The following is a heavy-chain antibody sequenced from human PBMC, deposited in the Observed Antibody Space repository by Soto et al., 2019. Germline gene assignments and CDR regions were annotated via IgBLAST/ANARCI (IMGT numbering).Heavy chain of an antibody. CDR3: ARMGRDYDSSGYYLGHDWYRYIWAFDI. Sequence: GEFLKISCKGSGYSFTSYWISWVRQMPGKGLEWMGRIDPSDSYTNYSPSFQGHVTISADKSISTAYLQWSSLKASDTAMYYCARMGRDYDSSGYYLGHDWYRYIWAFDIWGQGTMVTVSS. V-gene: IGHV5-10-1*01. J-gene: IGHJ3*02. CDR2: IDPSDSYT. D-gene: IGHD3-22*01. CDR1: GYSFTSYW.